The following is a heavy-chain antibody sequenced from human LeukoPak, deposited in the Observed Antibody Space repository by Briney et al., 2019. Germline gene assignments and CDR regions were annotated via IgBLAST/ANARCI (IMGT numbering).Heavy chain of an antibody. CDR2: IYTTGST. V-gene: IGHV4-4*07. Sequence: SETLSLTCTVSGGSIASYYWSWIRQPAGKGLEWIGRIYTTGSTYYNHFLKSRVTMAVDTSKNQFSLRLSSVTAADTAVYYCARDGFYDSSGYYYNWVFDYWGQGTLVTVSS. CDR1: GGSIASYY. CDR3: ARDGFYDSSGYYYNWVFDY. D-gene: IGHD3-22*01. J-gene: IGHJ4*02.